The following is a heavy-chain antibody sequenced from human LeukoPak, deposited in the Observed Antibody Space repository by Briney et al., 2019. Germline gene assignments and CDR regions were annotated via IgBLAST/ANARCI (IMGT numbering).Heavy chain of an antibody. CDR1: GGSISSYY. J-gene: IGHJ4*02. CDR2: IYYSGST. D-gene: IGHD6-19*01. Sequence: SETLSLTCTVSGGSISSYYWSWIRQPPGKGLEWIGYIYYSGSTNYNPSLKSRVTISVDTSKNQFSLKLSSVTAADTAVYYCARVGYGSGWFDYWGQGTLVTVSS. CDR3: ARVGYGSGWFDY. V-gene: IGHV4-59*01.